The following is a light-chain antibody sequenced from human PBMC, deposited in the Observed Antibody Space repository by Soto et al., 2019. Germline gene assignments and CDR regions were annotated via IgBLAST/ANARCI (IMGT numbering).Light chain of an antibody. J-gene: IGKJ1*01. CDR3: QQYNNYSPT. CDR1: QSITNW. CDR2: DAS. V-gene: IGKV1-5*01. Sequence: DIQMTQSPSTLSAHVGDRVTITCRASQSITNWVAWYQQKPGKAPKLLIYDASNLESGVPSRFSGGGSGTDFTLTVSSLQPDDFATYYCQQYNNYSPTFVQGTKGEV.